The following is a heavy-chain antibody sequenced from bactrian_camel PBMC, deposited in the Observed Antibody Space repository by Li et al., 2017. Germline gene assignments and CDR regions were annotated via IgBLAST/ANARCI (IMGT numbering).Heavy chain of an antibody. D-gene: IGHD7*01. CDR3: VRDLVGWSDFGY. Sequence: HVQLVESGGGSVEAGGSLKLTCIASTYPYRDNEYCMAWFRQAPRKEREMVATIYAPDYHPRGYREYGDSVKGRFTISRDNARNTVYLQMNSLNFEDTAVYYCVRDLVGWSDFGYWGQGTQVTVS. J-gene: IGHJ6*01. V-gene: IGHV3S54*01. CDR1: TYPYRDNE. CDR2: IYAPDYHPRGYR.